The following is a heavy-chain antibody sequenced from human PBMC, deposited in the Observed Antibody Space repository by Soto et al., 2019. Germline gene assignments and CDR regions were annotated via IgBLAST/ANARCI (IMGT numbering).Heavy chain of an antibody. J-gene: IGHJ4*02. CDR1: GGTFSSYS. D-gene: IGHD1-26*01. Sequence: QVQLVQSGAEVKKPGSSVKVSCKASGGTFSSYSINWVRQAPGQGREWMGEIIPIFGTANYAQKFQGRVTITADESTSTAYMELSSLRSEDTAVYYCARDGGRHSGGIDYWGQGTLVTASS. CDR3: ARDGGRHSGGIDY. CDR2: IIPIFGTA. V-gene: IGHV1-69*01.